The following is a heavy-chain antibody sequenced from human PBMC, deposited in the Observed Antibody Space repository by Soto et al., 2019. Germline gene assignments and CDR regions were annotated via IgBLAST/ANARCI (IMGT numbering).Heavy chain of an antibody. J-gene: IGHJ5*02. CDR1: GGSISSSSYY. CDR3: ASEGTADNWFDP. Sequence: SETLSLTCTVSGGSISSSSYYWGWIRQPPGKGLEWIGSIYYSGSTYYNPSLKSRVTMSVDTSKNQFSLKLSSVTAADTAVYYCASEGTADNWFDPWGQGTLVTVSS. V-gene: IGHV4-39*01. D-gene: IGHD2-21*02. CDR2: IYYSGST.